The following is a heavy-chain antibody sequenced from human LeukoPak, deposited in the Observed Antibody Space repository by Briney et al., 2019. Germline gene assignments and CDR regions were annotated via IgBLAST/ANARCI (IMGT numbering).Heavy chain of an antibody. J-gene: IGHJ3*02. CDR3: ARRESLLWDVFDI. Sequence: GESLKISCKGSGYSFTNYWIGWVRQMPGKGLEWMGIIYPGDSHTIYSPSFQGQVTISGDKSITTAYLQWGGLKASDTAVYYCARRESLLWDVFDIWGQGTMVTVSS. CDR2: IYPGDSHT. V-gene: IGHV5-51*01. CDR1: GYSFTNYW. D-gene: IGHD3-10*01.